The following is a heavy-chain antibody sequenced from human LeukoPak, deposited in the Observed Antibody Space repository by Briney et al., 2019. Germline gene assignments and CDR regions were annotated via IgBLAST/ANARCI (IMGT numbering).Heavy chain of an antibody. V-gene: IGHV3-30-3*01. J-gene: IGHJ4*02. CDR1: GFTFSSYA. CDR2: ISYDGSNK. D-gene: IGHD3-10*01. CDR3: ARDRVGGSGSYYDY. Sequence: GGSLRLSCAASGFTFSSYAMHWVRQAPGKGLEWVAVISYDGSNKYYAYSVKGRFTISRDNSKNTLYLQMTSLRAEDTAVYYCARDRVGGSGSYYDYWGQGTLVTVSS.